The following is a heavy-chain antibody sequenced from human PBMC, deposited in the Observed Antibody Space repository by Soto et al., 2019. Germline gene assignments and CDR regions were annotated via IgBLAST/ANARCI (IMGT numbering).Heavy chain of an antibody. CDR2: ISGSGGST. CDR3: AKGPLLWFGELFPAEYFQH. CDR1: GFTFSSYA. D-gene: IGHD3-10*01. Sequence: PGGSLRLSCAASGFTFSSYAMSWVRQAPGKGLEWVSAISGSGGSTYYADSVKGRFTISRDNSKNTLYLQMNSLRAEDTAVYYCAKGPLLWFGELFPAEYFQHWGQGTLVTVSS. V-gene: IGHV3-23*01. J-gene: IGHJ1*01.